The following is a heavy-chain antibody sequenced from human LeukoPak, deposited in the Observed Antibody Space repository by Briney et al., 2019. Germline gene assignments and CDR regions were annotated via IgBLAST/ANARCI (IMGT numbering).Heavy chain of an antibody. Sequence: ASVKVSCKASGYTFTGYYMHWVRQAPGQGLEWMGWINPNSGGTNYAQKFQGRVTMTRDTSISTAYMELSRLGSDDTAVYYCARVARYSYDRYYFDYWGQGTLVTVSS. CDR1: GYTFTGYY. CDR2: INPNSGGT. V-gene: IGHV1-2*02. D-gene: IGHD5-18*01. J-gene: IGHJ4*02. CDR3: ARVARYSYDRYYFDY.